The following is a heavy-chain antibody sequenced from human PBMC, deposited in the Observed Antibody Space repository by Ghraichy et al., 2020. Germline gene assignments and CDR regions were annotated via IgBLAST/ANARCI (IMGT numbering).Heavy chain of an antibody. V-gene: IGHV3-23*01. CDR2: ISASGSRA. Sequence: GESLNISCAGSGFSFSDYAMAWVRQAPGKGLEWLSFISASGSRAYYADSVMGRFTISRDNSKNTLYLQMNSLRVEDAAIYYCAKDRVGDFGDYYAYWGQGTLVTVSS. D-gene: IGHD4-17*01. J-gene: IGHJ4*02. CDR3: AKDRVGDFGDYYAY. CDR1: GFSFSDYA.